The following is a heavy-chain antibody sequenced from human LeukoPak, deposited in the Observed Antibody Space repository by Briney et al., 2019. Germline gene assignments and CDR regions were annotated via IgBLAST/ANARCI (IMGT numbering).Heavy chain of an antibody. CDR1: GSSISGYY. D-gene: IGHD6-13*01. Sequence: SETLSLTCTVSGSSISGYYWSWIRQAPGEGLEWIGYIYYSGSTNYNPSLKSRVTISVDTSKNQFSLKLSSVTAADTAVYYCARHRYSSSWSPLDFDYWGQGTLVTVSS. J-gene: IGHJ4*02. CDR3: ARHRYSSSWSPLDFDY. CDR2: IYYSGST. V-gene: IGHV4-59*08.